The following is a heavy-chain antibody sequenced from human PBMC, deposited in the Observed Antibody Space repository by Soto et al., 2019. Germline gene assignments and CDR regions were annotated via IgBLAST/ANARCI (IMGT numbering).Heavy chain of an antibody. V-gene: IGHV1-58*01. CDR3: AADPYYYDSSNYYSFDY. D-gene: IGHD3-22*01. CDR1: GFMFTSAA. J-gene: IGHJ4*02. CDR2: IVVGSGNT. Sequence: SVKVSCKASGFMFTSAAVQWVRQARGQRLEWIGWIVVGSGNTNYAQKFQERVTITRDMSTSTAYIELSSLRSEDTAVYYCAADPYYYDSSNYYSFDYWGQGTLVTVTS.